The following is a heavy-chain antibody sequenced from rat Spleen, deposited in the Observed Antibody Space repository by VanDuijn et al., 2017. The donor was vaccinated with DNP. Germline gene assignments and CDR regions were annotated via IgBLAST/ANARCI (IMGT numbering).Heavy chain of an antibody. J-gene: IGHJ2*01. Sequence: EVQLVESGGGPVQPGRSLKISCIASGFIFSNYWMTWIRQAPGKGLEWVASITNTGGSTYYPDSVKGRFTISRDNAKSTLYLQMDSLRSEDTATYYCTTQLFDYWGQGVMVTVSS. CDR3: TTQLFDY. CDR1: GFIFSNYW. CDR2: ITNTGGST. V-gene: IGHV5-31*01. D-gene: IGHD1-10*01.